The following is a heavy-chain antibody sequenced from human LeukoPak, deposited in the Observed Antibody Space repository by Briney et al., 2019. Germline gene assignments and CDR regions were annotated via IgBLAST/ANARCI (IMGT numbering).Heavy chain of an antibody. CDR1: GSSFTSYS. D-gene: IGHD1-26*01. CDR2: INAWNGHT. CDR3: ARDAELRAFDI. J-gene: IGHJ3*02. Sequence: VASVKVSCKASGSSFTSYSISWVRQAPGQGLEWMGWINAWNGHTNYARKLQGRVTMTTDTSTTTAYMELRSLRSDDTALYYCARDAELRAFDIWGQGTLVTVSS. V-gene: IGHV1-18*01.